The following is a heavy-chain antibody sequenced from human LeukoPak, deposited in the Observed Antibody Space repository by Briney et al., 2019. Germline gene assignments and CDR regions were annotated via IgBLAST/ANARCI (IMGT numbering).Heavy chain of an antibody. V-gene: IGHV3-23*01. CDR1: GFTFSSYA. CDR3: AKEGGSGSYYQNLKYYYGMDV. J-gene: IGHJ6*02. D-gene: IGHD3-10*01. Sequence: GGSLRLSCAASGFTFSSYAMSWVRQAPGKGLEWVSAISGSGGSTYHADSVKGRFTISRDNSKNTLYLQMNSLRAEDTAVYYCAKEGGSGSYYQNLKYYYGMDVWGQGTTVTVSS. CDR2: ISGSGGST.